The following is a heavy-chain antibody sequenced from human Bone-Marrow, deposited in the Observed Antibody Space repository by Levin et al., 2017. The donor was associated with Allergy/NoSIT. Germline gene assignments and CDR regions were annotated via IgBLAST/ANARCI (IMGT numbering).Heavy chain of an antibody. Sequence: SETLSLTCAVSGASISSSNWWSWVRQPPGKGLEWIGEIYQSGNTSYNPSLKSRATISVDKSKNQFSLKLISVTAADTAVYYCARTIEVSTIFGILTPKNWFDPWGQGTLVTVSS. J-gene: IGHJ5*02. CDR1: GASISSSNW. D-gene: IGHD3-3*01. CDR3: ARTIEVSTIFGILTPKNWFDP. CDR2: IYQSGNT. V-gene: IGHV4-4*02.